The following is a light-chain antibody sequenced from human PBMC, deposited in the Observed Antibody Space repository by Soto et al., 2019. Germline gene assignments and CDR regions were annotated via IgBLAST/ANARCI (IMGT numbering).Light chain of an antibody. V-gene: IGLV2-23*02. Sequence: QSVLTRPASVSGSPGQSSTISCTGTSSDVGSYNLVSWYQQHPGKAPKLMIYEVSKRPSGVSDRFSGSKSGNTASLTISGLQAEDEADYYCCSYAGSSTYVFGTGTKVTVL. CDR1: SSDVGSYNL. CDR3: CSYAGSSTYV. CDR2: EVS. J-gene: IGLJ1*01.